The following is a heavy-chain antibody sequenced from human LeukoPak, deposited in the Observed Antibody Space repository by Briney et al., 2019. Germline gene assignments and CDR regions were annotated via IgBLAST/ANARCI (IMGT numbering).Heavy chain of an antibody. D-gene: IGHD2-21*02. CDR2: IRSKANSYAT. J-gene: IGHJ4*02. CDR1: GFTFRSYE. CDR3: TRLWGDCGGDCYSRDY. V-gene: IGHV3-73*01. Sequence: PGGSLRLSCAASGFTFRSYEMNWVRQAPGKGLEWVGRIRSKANSYATAYGASVKGRFTISRDDSKNTAFLQMNSLKIEDTAVYYCTRLWGDCGGDCYSRDYWGQGSLVTVSS.